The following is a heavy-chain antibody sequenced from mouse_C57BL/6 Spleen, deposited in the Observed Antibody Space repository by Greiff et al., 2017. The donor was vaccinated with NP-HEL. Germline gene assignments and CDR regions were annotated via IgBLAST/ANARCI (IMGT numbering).Heavy chain of an antibody. V-gene: IGHV5-6*01. CDR2: ISSGGRYT. CDR1: GFTFSSYG. D-gene: IGHD2-3*01. J-gene: IGHJ3*01. Sequence: DVHLVESGGDLVKPGGSLKLSCAASGFTFSSYGMSWVRQTPDKSLEWVATISSGGRYTYYPDSVKGRVPLSRDNAKNSLYLQMSSLKSEDTAMYYCARHVGGYLRSFAYWGQGTLVTVSA. CDR3: ARHVGGYLRSFAY.